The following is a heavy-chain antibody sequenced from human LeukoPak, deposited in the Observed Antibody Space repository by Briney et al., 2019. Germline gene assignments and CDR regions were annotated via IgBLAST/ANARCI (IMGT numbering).Heavy chain of an antibody. D-gene: IGHD3-22*01. V-gene: IGHV3-23*01. CDR2: ISGSGGST. J-gene: IGHJ3*02. Sequence: GGSLRLSCAASGFTFSSYAMSWVRQAPGKGLEWVSAISGSGGSTYYADSVKGRFTISRDNSKNTLSLQMNSLRVEDTAVYYCAKTYYYDSTGYLTRSNAFDIWGQGTMVTVSS. CDR1: GFTFSSYA. CDR3: AKTYYYDSTGYLTRSNAFDI.